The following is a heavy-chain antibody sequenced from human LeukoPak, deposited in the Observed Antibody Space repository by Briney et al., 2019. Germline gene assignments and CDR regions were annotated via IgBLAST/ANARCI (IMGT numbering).Heavy chain of an antibody. J-gene: IGHJ4*02. CDR1: GFTFSSYA. D-gene: IGHD3-3*01. CDR2: ISGSGGST. V-gene: IGHV3-23*01. CDR3: AKLDGDFWSGYYT. Sequence: GGSLRLSCAASGFTFSSYAMSWVRQAPGKGLEWVSAISGSGGSTYYADPVKGRFTISRDNFKNTLYLQMNSLRAEDTAVYYCAKLDGDFWSGYYTWGQGTLVTVSS.